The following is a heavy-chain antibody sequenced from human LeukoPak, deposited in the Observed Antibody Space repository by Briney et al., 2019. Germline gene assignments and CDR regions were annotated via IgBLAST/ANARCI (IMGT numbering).Heavy chain of an antibody. CDR3: ATSPYNAGSGAFDI. V-gene: IGHV3-53*04. J-gene: IGHJ3*02. D-gene: IGHD2-15*01. CDR1: GLTVNSNH. CDR2: LYSGGTT. Sequence: PGGSLRLSCAASGLTVNSNHMSWVRQAPGKGLQWVSVLYSGGTTYYADSVKGRFTISRHNSKNTLYLQMNSLRTEDTAVYYCATSPYNAGSGAFDIWGQGTMVTVSS.